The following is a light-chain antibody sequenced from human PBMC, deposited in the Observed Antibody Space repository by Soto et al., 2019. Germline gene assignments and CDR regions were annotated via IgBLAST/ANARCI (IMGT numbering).Light chain of an antibody. CDR3: QQYYRPWT. V-gene: IGKV4-1*01. J-gene: IGKJ1*01. Sequence: DIVLTQSPDSLAVSLGERATINCKSSQSVLYSSNNKNYLAWYQQKPGQPPKLLISWASTRESGVPDRFSGSGSGTDFTLTISSLHAEDVAVYYCQQYYRPWTFGQGTKVEIK. CDR2: WAS. CDR1: QSVLYSSNNKNY.